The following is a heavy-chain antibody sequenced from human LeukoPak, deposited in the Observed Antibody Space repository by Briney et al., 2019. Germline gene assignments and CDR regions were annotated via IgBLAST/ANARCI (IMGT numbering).Heavy chain of an antibody. CDR1: GYTFTSND. CDR2: MNPNSGNT. J-gene: IGHJ6*02. V-gene: IGHV1-8*01. Sequence: ASVKVSCKASGYTFTSNDINWVRQATGQGLEWMGWMNPNSGNTGYAQKFQGRVTMTRNTSISTAYMELSSLRSEDTAVYYCARAKDLENYYYYYGMDVWGQGTTVTVSS. CDR3: ARAKDLENYYYYYGMDV.